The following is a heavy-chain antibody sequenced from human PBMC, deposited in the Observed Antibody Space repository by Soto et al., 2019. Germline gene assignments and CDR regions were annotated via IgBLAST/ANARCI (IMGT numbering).Heavy chain of an antibody. CDR2: IIPIFGTA. D-gene: IGHD3-3*01. CDR1: GGTFSSYA. CDR3: ARGDPFFGVARGDWFAP. V-gene: IGHV1-69*01. Sequence: QVQLVQSGAEVKKPGSSVKVSCKASGGTFSSYAISWVRQAPGQGLEWMGGIIPIFGTANYAQKFQGRVRIPGDESTSTAYMELGSLRSEARAVFYCARGDPFFGVARGDWFAPGGQGPLVTVSS. J-gene: IGHJ5*02.